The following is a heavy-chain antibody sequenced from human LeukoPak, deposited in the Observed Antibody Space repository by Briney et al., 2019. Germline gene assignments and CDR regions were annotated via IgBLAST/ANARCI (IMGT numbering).Heavy chain of an antibody. Sequence: GSLTLSCAASGFTFSTYSMTWVSQAPGKGLEWVSSISSGSSDISYADSVKGRFTISRDNAKYSLYLQVNSLRAEDTAVYYCARLTGVVNAFDYWGQGSLASVSS. CDR2: ISSGSSDI. CDR3: ARLTGVVNAFDY. CDR1: GFTFSTYS. J-gene: IGHJ4*02. V-gene: IGHV3-21*01. D-gene: IGHD5-18*01.